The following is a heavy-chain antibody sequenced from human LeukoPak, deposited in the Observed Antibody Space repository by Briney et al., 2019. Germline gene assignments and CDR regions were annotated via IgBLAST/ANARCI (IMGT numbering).Heavy chain of an antibody. Sequence: SETLSLTCAVYGGSFSGYYWSWIRQPPGKGLEWIGEINHSGSTNYNPSLKSRVTISVDTSKNQFSLKLSSVTAADTAVYYCARSQLHSSGWYSTDAFDIWGQGTMVTVSS. CDR3: ARSQLHSSGWYSTDAFDI. D-gene: IGHD6-19*01. CDR1: GGSFSGYY. J-gene: IGHJ3*02. V-gene: IGHV4-34*01. CDR2: INHSGST.